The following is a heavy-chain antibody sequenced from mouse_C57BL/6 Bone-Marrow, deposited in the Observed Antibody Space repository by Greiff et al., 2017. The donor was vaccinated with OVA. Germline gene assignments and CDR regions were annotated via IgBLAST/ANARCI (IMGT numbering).Heavy chain of an antibody. CDR3: ARDRGWFAY. V-gene: IGHV1-54*01. CDR1: GYAFTNYL. Sequence: QVQLQQSGAELVRPGTSVKVSCKASGYAFTNYLIEWVKQRPGQGLEWIGVINPGSGGTNYNEKFKGKATLTADKSSSTAYMQLSSLTSEDSAVYFCARDRGWFAYWGQGTLVTVSA. J-gene: IGHJ3*01. CDR2: INPGSGGT.